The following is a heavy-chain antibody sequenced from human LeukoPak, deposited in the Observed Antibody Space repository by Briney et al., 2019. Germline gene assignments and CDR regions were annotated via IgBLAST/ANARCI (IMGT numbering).Heavy chain of an antibody. Sequence: SETLSLTCTVSGGSISSYYWSWIRQPPGKGLEWIGYIYYSGSTNYNPSLKSRVTISVDTSKNQFSLKLSSVTAADTAVYYYAREPGSGWYFDYWGQGTLVTVSS. CDR2: IYYSGST. J-gene: IGHJ4*02. D-gene: IGHD6-19*01. V-gene: IGHV4-59*01. CDR3: AREPGSGWYFDY. CDR1: GGSISSYY.